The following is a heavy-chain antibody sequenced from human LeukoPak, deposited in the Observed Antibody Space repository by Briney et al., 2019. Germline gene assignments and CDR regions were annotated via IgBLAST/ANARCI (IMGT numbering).Heavy chain of an antibody. CDR3: AELGITMIGGV. CDR2: ISSSSSYT. V-gene: IGHV3-21*01. Sequence: GGSLRLSCAGSGFTFSSYNMYWVRQAPGKGLEWVASISSSSSYTFYADSLKGRFTISRDNAKNSLYLQMNSLRAEDTAVYYCAELGITMIGGVWGKGTTVTISS. J-gene: IGHJ6*04. D-gene: IGHD3-10*02. CDR1: GFTFSSYN.